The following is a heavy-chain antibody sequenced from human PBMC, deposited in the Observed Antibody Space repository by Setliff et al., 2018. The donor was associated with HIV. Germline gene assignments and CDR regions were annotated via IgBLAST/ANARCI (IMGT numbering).Heavy chain of an antibody. CDR2: VSSRGDT. Sequence: NPSETLSLTCTVSDNGTYYWSWIRQPAGKGLEWIGRVSSRGDTNYNPSLKSRVAMSVDTSKNQFSLKLTSVTASDTAVYYCARETNASGSLTAYWYFDLWGRGTLVTVSS. CDR3: ARETNASGSLTAYWYFDL. J-gene: IGHJ2*01. CDR1: DNGTYY. D-gene: IGHD3-10*01. V-gene: IGHV4-4*07.